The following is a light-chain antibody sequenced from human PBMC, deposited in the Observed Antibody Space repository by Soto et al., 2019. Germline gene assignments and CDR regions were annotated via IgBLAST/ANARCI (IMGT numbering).Light chain of an antibody. J-gene: IGKJ1*01. Sequence: AIRMTQSPSSLSASTGDRVTITCRASQGISSYLDWYQQKPGKAPKLLIYAASTFQSGVPSRFSGSGSGTDFTLTISCLQSEDFAPYYCQQYYSYPRTFGQGTKVEIK. CDR1: QGISSY. CDR2: AAS. V-gene: IGKV1-8*01. CDR3: QQYYSYPRT.